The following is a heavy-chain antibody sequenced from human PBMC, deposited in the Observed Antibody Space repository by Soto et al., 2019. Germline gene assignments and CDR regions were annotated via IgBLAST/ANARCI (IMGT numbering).Heavy chain of an antibody. Sequence: ASVKVSCKASGYTFTGYYMHWVRQAPGQGLEWMGWINPNRGGTNYAQKFQGWVTMTRDTSISTAYMELSRLRSDDTAVYYCARMVVVPAAIGSHGMDVWGQGTTVTVSS. CDR3: ARMVVVPAAIGSHGMDV. V-gene: IGHV1-2*04. J-gene: IGHJ6*02. CDR2: INPNRGGT. CDR1: GYTFTGYY. D-gene: IGHD2-2*01.